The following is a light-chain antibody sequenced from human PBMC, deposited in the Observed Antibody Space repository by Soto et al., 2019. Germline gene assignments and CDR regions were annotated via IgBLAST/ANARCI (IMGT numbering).Light chain of an antibody. Sequence: DLTQPASVSGSPGQSITISCTGTSSDVGGYNYVSWYQQHPGKAPKLMIYEVSNRPSGVSNRFSGSKSGNTASLTISGLQAEDEADYYCSSYTSSSTLVFGGGTKVTVL. J-gene: IGLJ2*01. CDR3: SSYTSSSTLV. CDR2: EVS. CDR1: SSDVGGYNY. V-gene: IGLV2-14*01.